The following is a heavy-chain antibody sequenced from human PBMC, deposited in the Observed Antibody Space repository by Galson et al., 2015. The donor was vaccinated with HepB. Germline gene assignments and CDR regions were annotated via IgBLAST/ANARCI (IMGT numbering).Heavy chain of an antibody. CDR2: IDPSDSYT. V-gene: IGHV5-10-1*01. Sequence: QSGAEVKKPGESLRISCKGSGYSFTSYWISWVRQMPGKGLEWMGRIDPSDSYTNYSPSFQGHGTISADKSISTAYLQWSSLKASDTAMYYCASAVGARDGMDVWGQGTTVTVSS. J-gene: IGHJ6*02. CDR3: ASAVGARDGMDV. CDR1: GYSFTSYW. D-gene: IGHD1-26*01.